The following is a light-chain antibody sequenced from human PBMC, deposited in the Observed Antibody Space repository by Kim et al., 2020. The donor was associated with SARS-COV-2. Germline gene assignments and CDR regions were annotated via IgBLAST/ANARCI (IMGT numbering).Light chain of an antibody. CDR1: HLGSKR. CDR2: YDS. J-gene: IGLJ3*02. V-gene: IGLV3-21*04. CDR3: QVWDSSSAQGV. Sequence: ATGKRVRSNCGGTHLGSKRGHWYQEKPGPARGLVIYYDSNRPKGMPGRLPGSNYGNTATLTISRVEAGDEADYYCQVWDSSSAQGVFGGGTQLTVL.